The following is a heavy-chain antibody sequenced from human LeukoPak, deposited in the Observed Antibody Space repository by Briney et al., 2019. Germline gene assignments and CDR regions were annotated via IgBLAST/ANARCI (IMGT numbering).Heavy chain of an antibody. CDR2: INPNRGGT. J-gene: IGHJ5*01. D-gene: IGHD2-15*01. Sequence: ASVKVSCKASGYTFTGYYMHWVRQAPGQGLEWMGWINPNRGGTNYAQNFQGRVTMTSDTPINTAYLELSNLRSDDTAVYYCARDLVGYCSGPDCYPYSFDFWGQGTLVTVSS. CDR3: ARDLVGYCSGPDCYPYSFDF. V-gene: IGHV1-2*02. CDR1: GYTFTGYY.